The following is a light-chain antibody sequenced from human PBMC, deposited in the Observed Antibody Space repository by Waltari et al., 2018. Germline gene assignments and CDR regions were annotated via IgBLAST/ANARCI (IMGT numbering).Light chain of an antibody. CDR3: QQYNNWPPLT. CDR1: QSVSSN. Sequence: EIVMTQSPATLSVSPGERATLSCRASQSVSSNLAWYQQKPGQAPRLLIYGASTRAPGIPARFSGSGSGTGFTLTISSLQSEYFAVYYCQQYNNWPPLTFGGGTKVEIK. J-gene: IGKJ4*01. V-gene: IGKV3-15*01. CDR2: GAS.